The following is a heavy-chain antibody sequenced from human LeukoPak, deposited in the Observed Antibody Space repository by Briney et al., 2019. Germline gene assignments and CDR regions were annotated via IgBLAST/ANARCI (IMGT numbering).Heavy chain of an antibody. CDR2: IYYSGST. J-gene: IGHJ4*02. V-gene: IGHV4-31*11. Sequence: KPSETLSLTCAVYGGSFSGYYWSWIRQHPGKGLEWIGYIYYSGSTYYNPSLKSRVTISVDTSKNQFSLKLSSVTAADTAVYYCARARGIYGDLDYWGQGTLVTVSS. CDR1: GGSFSGYY. CDR3: ARARGIYGDLDY. D-gene: IGHD4-17*01.